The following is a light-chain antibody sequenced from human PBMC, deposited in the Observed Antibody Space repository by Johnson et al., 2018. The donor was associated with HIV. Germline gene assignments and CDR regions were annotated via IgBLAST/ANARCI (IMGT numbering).Light chain of an antibody. Sequence: QSALTQPPSVSAAPGQKVTISCSGSSSNIGNNYVSWYQQLPGTAPKLLIYENNKRPSGIPDRFSGSKSGTSATLGITGLQTGDEADYYCGTWDSSLSAGGVFATGTNVTVL. CDR2: ENN. J-gene: IGLJ1*01. CDR3: GTWDSSLSAGGV. CDR1: SSNIGNNY. V-gene: IGLV1-51*02.